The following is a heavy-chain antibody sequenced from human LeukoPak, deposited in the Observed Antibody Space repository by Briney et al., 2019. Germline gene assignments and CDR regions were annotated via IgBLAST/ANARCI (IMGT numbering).Heavy chain of an antibody. CDR3: ARGRRGSVVPAAKGY. CDR1: GLSVSSNF. J-gene: IGHJ4*02. V-gene: IGHV3-23*01. Sequence: GGSLRLSCAATGLSVSSNFMSWVRQAPGKGLEWVSAISGSGGSTYYADSVKGRFTISRDNSKNTLYLQMNSLRAEDTAVYYCARGRRGSVVPAAKGYWGQGTLVTVSS. D-gene: IGHD2-2*01. CDR2: ISGSGGST.